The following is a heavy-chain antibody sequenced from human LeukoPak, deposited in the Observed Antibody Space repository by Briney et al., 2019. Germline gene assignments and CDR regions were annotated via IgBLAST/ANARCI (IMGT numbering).Heavy chain of an antibody. V-gene: IGHV3-30-3*01. D-gene: IGHD3-22*01. CDR2: ISYDGSQK. CDR1: GITFSNYA. J-gene: IGHJ4*02. Sequence: GGSLRLSCAASGITFSNYAMHWVRQVPGKGLEWVAVISYDGSQKYYADSVKDRFTISRDNSKNSLYLQMNSLRAEDTAVYYCARDRPETYYYDSSGYFPFDYWGQGTLVTVSS. CDR3: ARDRPETYYYDSSGYFPFDY.